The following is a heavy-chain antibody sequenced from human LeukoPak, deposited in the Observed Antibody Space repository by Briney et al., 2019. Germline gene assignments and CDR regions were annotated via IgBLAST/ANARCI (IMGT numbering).Heavy chain of an antibody. J-gene: IGHJ4*02. D-gene: IGHD3-9*01. CDR2: IIGSGDLI. V-gene: IGHV3-48*01. Sequence: EGSLRLSCAASGFTFSTYSMNWVRQAPGKGLEWVSFIIGSGDLIYYADSVKGRFTISRDNSKNTLYLQMNSLRAEDTAVYYCARDRLHYDSLTGYPADWGQGTLVTVSS. CDR1: GFTFSTYS. CDR3: ARDRLHYDSLTGYPAD.